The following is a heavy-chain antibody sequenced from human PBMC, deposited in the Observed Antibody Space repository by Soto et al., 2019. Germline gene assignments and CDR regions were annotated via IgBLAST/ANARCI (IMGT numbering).Heavy chain of an antibody. D-gene: IGHD3-16*01. V-gene: IGHV3-30*19. CDR2: TSYDGNNK. CDR3: ARWGTTGGFDL. Sequence: QVQLVESGGGVVQPGTSLRLSCAASGFRFKSFVMHWVRQAPGKGLEWVAFTSYDGNNKDYGDSVKGRFTVSRDNSQNTLHLHRDFLRPEDTALYYCARWGTTGGFDLWGQGTLVSVSS. CDR1: GFRFKSFV. J-gene: IGHJ4*02.